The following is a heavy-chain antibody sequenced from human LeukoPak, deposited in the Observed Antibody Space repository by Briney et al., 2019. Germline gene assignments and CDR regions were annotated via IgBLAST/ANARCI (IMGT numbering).Heavy chain of an antibody. D-gene: IGHD3-3*01. J-gene: IGHJ4*02. CDR3: ASGALKTPPYDFWSGYSPDY. Sequence: PGGSLRLSCAASGFTVSSNYMSWVRQAPGKGLEWVSVIYSGGSTYYADSVKGRFTISRDNAKNSLYLQMNSLRAEDTAVYYCASGALKTPPYDFWSGYSPDYWGQGTLVTVSS. CDR1: GFTVSSNY. CDR2: IYSGGST. V-gene: IGHV3-66*01.